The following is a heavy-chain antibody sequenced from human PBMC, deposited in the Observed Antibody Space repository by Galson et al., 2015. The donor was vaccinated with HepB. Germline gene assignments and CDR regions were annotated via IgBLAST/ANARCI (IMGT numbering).Heavy chain of an antibody. V-gene: IGHV1-69*13. J-gene: IGHJ5*02. D-gene: IGHD2-15*01. CDR3: ARCSGGSCYSGWFDP. Sequence: SVKVSCKASGYTFTSYAMHWVRQAPGQGLEWMGGIIPIFGTANYAQKFQGRVTITADESTSTAYMELSSLRSEDTAVYYCARCSGGSCYSGWFDPWGQGTLVTVSS. CDR2: IIPIFGTA. CDR1: GYTFTSYA.